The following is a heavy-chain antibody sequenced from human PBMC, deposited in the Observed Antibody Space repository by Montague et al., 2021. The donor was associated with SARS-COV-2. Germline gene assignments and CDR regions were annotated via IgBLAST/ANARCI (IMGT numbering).Heavy chain of an antibody. CDR2: IHYSGIT. V-gene: IGHV4-39*01. CDR1: GASISSGYFY. J-gene: IGHJ4*02. CDR3: ARHLAISGPAAVSDY. Sequence: SETLSLTCTVSGASISSGYFYWGWIRQPPGKGLEWVGNIHYSGITYYNPSLKSRVTISVDTSRNQFSLKLSSVTAADTAIYYCARHLAISGPAAVSDYWGQGTLVTVSS. D-gene: IGHD2-2*01.